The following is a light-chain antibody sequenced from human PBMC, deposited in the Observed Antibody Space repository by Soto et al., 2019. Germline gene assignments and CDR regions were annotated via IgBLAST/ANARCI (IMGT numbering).Light chain of an antibody. CDR1: QSVSSY. J-gene: IGKJ1*01. V-gene: IGKV3-11*01. Sequence: EIVLTQSPATLSLSPGERTTLSCRASQSVSSYLASYQQKPVQAPRLLLYDASNSATGIPARFSGGGSGTDFTLTISSLEPEDFAVYYCQQRSNWPPWTFGQGTKVEIK. CDR2: DAS. CDR3: QQRSNWPPWT.